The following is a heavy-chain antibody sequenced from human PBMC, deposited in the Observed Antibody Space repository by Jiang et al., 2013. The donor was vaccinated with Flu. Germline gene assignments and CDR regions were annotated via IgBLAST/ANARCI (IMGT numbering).Heavy chain of an antibody. V-gene: IGHV7-4-1*02. J-gene: IGHJ3*02. D-gene: IGHD3-10*01. CDR3: ARAYYFGSGDAFDI. Sequence: SVKVPARLLDTPSVAILSIGCDRPLDKGLSGWDGSPPHWEPTYAQGFTGRFVFSLETSVSTAYLQISSLKAEDTAIYYCARAYYFGSGDAFDIWGQGTMVTVSS. CDR2: SPPHWEP. CDR1: DTPSVAIL.